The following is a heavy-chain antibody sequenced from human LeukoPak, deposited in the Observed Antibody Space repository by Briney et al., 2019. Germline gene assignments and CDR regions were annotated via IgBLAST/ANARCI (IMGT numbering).Heavy chain of an antibody. CDR2: ISSSSNTV. CDR1: GFTFSDYY. CDR3: ARRAMGATSFDY. Sequence: GGSLRLSCAASGFTFSDYYTTWVRQAPGKGLEWVSYISSSSNTVYYADSVKGRLTVSRDNANNSLYVQMTNLRAEDTAVYYCARRAMGATSFDYWGQGTLVTVSS. V-gene: IGHV3-11*04. D-gene: IGHD1-26*01. J-gene: IGHJ4*02.